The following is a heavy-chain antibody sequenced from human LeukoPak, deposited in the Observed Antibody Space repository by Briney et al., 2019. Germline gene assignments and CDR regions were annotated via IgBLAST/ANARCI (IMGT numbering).Heavy chain of an antibody. CDR2: IYHSGST. CDR3: ARSTEDTAMVTGF. Sequence: SETLSLTCTVSGSSVRSYYWSWIRQPPGKRLEWIGYIYHSGSTSYNPSLKSRVTILIDTSRNQFSLKLTSVSAADTAVYYCARSTEDTAMVTGFWGQGTLVTVSS. D-gene: IGHD5-18*01. J-gene: IGHJ4*02. V-gene: IGHV4-59*02. CDR1: GSSVRSYY.